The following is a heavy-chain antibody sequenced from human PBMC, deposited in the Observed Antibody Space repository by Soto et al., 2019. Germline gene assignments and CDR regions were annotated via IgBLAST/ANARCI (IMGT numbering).Heavy chain of an antibody. CDR2: IYYSGST. CDR1: GGSISSYY. D-gene: IGHD2-15*01. CDR3: ARRYGGTFDY. Sequence: QVQLQESGPGLVKPSETLSLTCTVSGGSISSYYWSWIRQPPGKGLEWIGYIYYSGSTNYNPSLQSRVTISVDTSKNQSSLKLSSVTAADTAVYYCARRYGGTFDYWGQGTLVTVSS. J-gene: IGHJ4*02. V-gene: IGHV4-59*08.